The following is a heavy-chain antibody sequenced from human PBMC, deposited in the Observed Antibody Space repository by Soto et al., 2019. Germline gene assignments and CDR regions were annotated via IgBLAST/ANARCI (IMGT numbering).Heavy chain of an antibody. D-gene: IGHD3-10*01. CDR3: ARHGFGPLHGLVDV. Sequence: QVQLQESGPGLVKPSETLSLTCTVSGDSLTNYYSSWFRQPPGKGLEWIGYIMYSGYSAYNLSLRRRVTMSMDTSKTQFSLMLESVTATDTAVYYCARHGFGPLHGLVDVWGQGTTVIVSS. J-gene: IGHJ6*02. V-gene: IGHV4-59*08. CDR1: GDSLTNYY. CDR2: IMYSGYS.